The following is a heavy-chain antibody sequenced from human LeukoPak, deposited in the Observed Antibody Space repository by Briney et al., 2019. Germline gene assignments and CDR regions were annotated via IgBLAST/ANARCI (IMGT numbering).Heavy chain of an antibody. Sequence: GSLRPSCAASGFPFSSHAMSWVRQPPGKGLEWVSAISNGKTYYADSVRGRFTISRDDSKNTVYLQMNSLRDEDTALYYCVREAGYCASVCLKSNWFDPWGQGTLVTVSS. V-gene: IGHV3-23*01. CDR1: GFPFSSHA. CDR2: ISNGKT. CDR3: VREAGYCASVCLKSNWFDP. J-gene: IGHJ5*02. D-gene: IGHD2-21*02.